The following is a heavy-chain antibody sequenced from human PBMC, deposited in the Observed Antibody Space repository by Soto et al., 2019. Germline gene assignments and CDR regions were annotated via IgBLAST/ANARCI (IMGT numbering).Heavy chain of an antibody. V-gene: IGHV4-39*02. D-gene: IGHD3-10*01. CDR1: GGSISNPIYY. J-gene: IGHJ4*02. Sequence: PSETLSLTCSVSGGSISNPIYYWAWIRQPPGKGLEWIGSIFYSGSAYYNPSLKSRVTMSVDTSQNQFSLKLSSVTAADTAVYYFARDYRARGVIGPIDYWGQGTPVTVSS. CDR3: ARDYRARGVIGPIDY. CDR2: IFYSGSA.